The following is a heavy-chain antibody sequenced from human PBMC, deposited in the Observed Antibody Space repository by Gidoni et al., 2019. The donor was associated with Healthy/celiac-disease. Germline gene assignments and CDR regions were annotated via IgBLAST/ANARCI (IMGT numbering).Heavy chain of an antibody. D-gene: IGHD4-17*01. J-gene: IGHJ4*02. CDR2: MSSSSSYR. Sequence: EVQLVESGGGLVKPGGSLRLSCAASRFTFSSYSMNWVRQAPGKGLEWVSSMSSSSSYRYYADSVKGRFTISRDNAKNSLYLQMNSLRAEDTAVYYCARDARLMTTVASYYFDYWGQGTLVTVSS. CDR1: RFTFSSYS. V-gene: IGHV3-21*01. CDR3: ARDARLMTTVASYYFDY.